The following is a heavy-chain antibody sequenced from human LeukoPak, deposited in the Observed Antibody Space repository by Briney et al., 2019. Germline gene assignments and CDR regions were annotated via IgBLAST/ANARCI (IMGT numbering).Heavy chain of an antibody. D-gene: IGHD2-2*02. Sequence: GRSLRLSCAASGFTFSSYAMHWVRQAPGKGLEWVAVISYDGSNKYYADSVKGRFTISRDNSKNTLYLQMNSLRAEDTAVYYCARDGLVVVPAAIVIGGYYYYYYMDVWGKGTTVTVSS. CDR2: ISYDGSNK. CDR1: GFTFSSYA. J-gene: IGHJ6*03. V-gene: IGHV3-30-3*01. CDR3: ARDGLVVVPAAIVIGGYYYYYYMDV.